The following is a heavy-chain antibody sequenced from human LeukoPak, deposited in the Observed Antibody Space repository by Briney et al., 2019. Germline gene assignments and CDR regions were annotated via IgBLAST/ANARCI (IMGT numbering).Heavy chain of an antibody. Sequence: TSQTLSLTRTVSGDSITTPYYWGWIRQSPGKGLEWIGSIFHSGNTYYSPSLKSRVTISIDTSKNQFSLRLNSVTAADTAVYYCARPGESSGYMWFYWGQGTLVTVSS. CDR2: IFHSGNT. J-gene: IGHJ4*02. CDR3: ARPGESSGYMWFY. V-gene: IGHV4-38-2*02. D-gene: IGHD3-22*01. CDR1: GDSITTPYY.